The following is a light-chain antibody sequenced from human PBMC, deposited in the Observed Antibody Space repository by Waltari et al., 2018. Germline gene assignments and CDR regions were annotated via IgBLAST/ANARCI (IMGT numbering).Light chain of an antibody. J-gene: IGLJ2*01. V-gene: IGLV2-14*02. Sequence: HSALTQPASVSGSPGQSITISCTGSDNDVGRYKLVSWYQHPPAQAPKPNIYEINKRPAGGSNPFSGSKSGNTASLTISGVQAEDEADYYCSSYTGSSTLVIFGGGTKLTVL. CDR1: DNDVGRYKL. CDR2: EIN. CDR3: SSYTGSSTLVI.